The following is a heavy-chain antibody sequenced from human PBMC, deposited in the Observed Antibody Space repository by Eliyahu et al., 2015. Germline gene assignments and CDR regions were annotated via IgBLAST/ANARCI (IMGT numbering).Heavy chain of an antibody. V-gene: IGHV3-23*01. CDR1: GFTFSNYA. D-gene: IGHD4-17*01. CDR3: AKGAQDFGDSRIDY. Sequence: EVQLLESGGGLVQPGGSLRLSCVASGFTFSNYAMTWVRQGPGEGLEWVSVIRGSGGNTYYADSVKGRFTISRDNSKNTLYLQMNSLRAEDTAVYYCAKGAQDFGDSRIDYWGQGILVTVSS. CDR2: IRGSGGNT. J-gene: IGHJ4*02.